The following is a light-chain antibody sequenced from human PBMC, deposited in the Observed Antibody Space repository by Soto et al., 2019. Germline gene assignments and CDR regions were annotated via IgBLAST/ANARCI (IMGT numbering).Light chain of an antibody. Sequence: DIQMTQSPSSLSASVGDRVTITCRASQGIRNDLAWYQEKPGKAPKRLIYVASRLQSGVTSRFSGSGSGTEFTLTISSLQPEDSATYYCLQQNSYPLTVGGGTKVEIK. CDR3: LQQNSYPLT. CDR2: VAS. CDR1: QGIRND. V-gene: IGKV1-17*01. J-gene: IGKJ4*01.